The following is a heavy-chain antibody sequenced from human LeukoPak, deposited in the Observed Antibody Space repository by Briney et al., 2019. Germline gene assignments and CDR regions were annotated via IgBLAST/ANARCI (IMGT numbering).Heavy chain of an antibody. CDR1: GFTFSSYW. V-gene: IGHV3-74*01. Sequence: GGSLRLSCAASGFTFSSYWMHWVRHAPGKGLVWVSRINSDGSSTSYADSVKGRFTISRDNAKNTLYLQMNSLRAEDTAVYYCARDSSWYDNWFDPWGQGTLVTVSS. J-gene: IGHJ5*02. D-gene: IGHD6-13*01. CDR2: INSDGSST. CDR3: ARDSSWYDNWFDP.